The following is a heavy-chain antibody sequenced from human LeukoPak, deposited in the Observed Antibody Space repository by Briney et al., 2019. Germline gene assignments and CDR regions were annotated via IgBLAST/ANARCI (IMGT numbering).Heavy chain of an antibody. CDR3: ATLGGDSSGYYPDY. CDR1: GYTLTELS. V-gene: IGHV1-24*01. J-gene: IGHJ4*02. CDR2: FDPEDGET. Sequence: ASVKVSCKVSGYTLTELSMHWVRQAPGKGLEWMGGFDPEDGETIYAQKFQGRVTMTEDTSTDTAYMELSSLRSEDTAVYYCATLGGDSSGYYPDYWGQGTLATVSS. D-gene: IGHD3-22*01.